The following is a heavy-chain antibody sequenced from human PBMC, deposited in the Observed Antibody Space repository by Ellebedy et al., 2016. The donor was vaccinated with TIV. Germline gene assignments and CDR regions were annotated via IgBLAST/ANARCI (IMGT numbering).Heavy chain of an antibody. J-gene: IGHJ4*02. CDR2: IYPGDADT. CDR1: GYSFTSYW. CDR3: ARHVTNGMYYFDY. Sequence: ASVKVSCKGSGYSFTSYWIGRVRQMPGKGLEWMGSIYPGDADTRYSPSFQGQVTISADKSISTAYLQWSSLKASDTAMYYCARHVTNGMYYFDYWGQGTVVTVSS. D-gene: IGHD1-14*01. V-gene: IGHV5-51*01.